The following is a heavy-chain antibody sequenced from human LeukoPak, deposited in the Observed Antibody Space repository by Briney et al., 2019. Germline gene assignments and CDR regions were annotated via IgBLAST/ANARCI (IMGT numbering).Heavy chain of an antibody. D-gene: IGHD3-22*01. J-gene: IGHJ4*02. CDR3: AKDGLSSSGEYFDY. Sequence: GGSLRLSCAASGFTFSSYGMHWVRQAPGKGLEWVAFIRYDGSNKYYADSVKGRFTISRDNSKNTLYLQMNSLRAEDTAVYYCAKDGLSSSGEYFDYWGQGTLVTVSS. CDR1: GFTFSSYG. V-gene: IGHV3-30*02. CDR2: IRYDGSNK.